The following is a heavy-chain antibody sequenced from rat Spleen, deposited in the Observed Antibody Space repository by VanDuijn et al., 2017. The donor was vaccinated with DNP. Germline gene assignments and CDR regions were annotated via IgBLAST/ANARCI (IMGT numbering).Heavy chain of an antibody. CDR3: ATGGITHYFDY. D-gene: IGHD1-4*01. J-gene: IGHJ2*01. Sequence: EVQLVESGGGLVQPGRSLKLSCAASGFTFSNYYMAWVRQAPKKGLEWVATIKTSGYRTYYSDSVKGRFTISRDNAKSTLYLQMDSLRSEDTATYYCATGGITHYFDYWGQGVMVTVSS. V-gene: IGHV5-25*01. CDR2: IKTSGYRT. CDR1: GFTFSNYY.